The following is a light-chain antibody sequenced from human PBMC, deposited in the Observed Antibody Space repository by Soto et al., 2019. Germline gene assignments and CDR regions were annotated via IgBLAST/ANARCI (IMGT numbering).Light chain of an antibody. CDR2: AAS. CDR1: QSISSY. V-gene: IGKV1-39*01. CDR3: QQSYSTPPVFT. Sequence: DIQMTQSPSSLSASVGDRVTITCRASQSISSYLNWYQQKPGKAPKLLIYAASSLQSGVLSRFSGSGSATDFTLTISSLQPEDFATYYCQQSYSTPPVFTFGPGTKVDIK. J-gene: IGKJ3*01.